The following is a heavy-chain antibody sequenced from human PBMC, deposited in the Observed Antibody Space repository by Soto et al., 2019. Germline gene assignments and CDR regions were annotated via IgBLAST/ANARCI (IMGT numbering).Heavy chain of an antibody. CDR1: GGSMSGFY. CDR2: VFHSGST. J-gene: IGHJ5*02. CDR3: AKEFCDPYGCYGRWLDP. V-gene: IGHV4-59*01. D-gene: IGHD2-15*01. Sequence: VQLQESGPGLAKPSETLSLTCTVSGGSMSGFYWSWIRQAPGKGLEWIGNVFHSGSTIYNPSLKSRVTISVDTSKNRFSLKLSSVTAADTAVYYCAKEFCDPYGCYGRWLDPWGQGTLVTVSS.